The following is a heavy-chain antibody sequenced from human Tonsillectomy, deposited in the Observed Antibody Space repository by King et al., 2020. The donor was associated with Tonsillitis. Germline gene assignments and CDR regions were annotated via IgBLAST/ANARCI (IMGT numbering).Heavy chain of an antibody. Sequence: VQLVESGGGVVQPGRSLRLSCAASGFTFINYGIHWVRQAPGKGLEWVAVISYDGNNKYFADSVKGRFTISRDNSKNTLYLQMNSLRAEDTAVYYCSRSYSSGWSSSKGGYYYYSMDVWGLGTTVTVSS. V-gene: IGHV3-33*05. CDR3: SRSYSSGWSSSKGGYYYYSMDV. CDR2: ISYDGNNK. J-gene: IGHJ6*02. D-gene: IGHD6-19*01. CDR1: GFTFINYG.